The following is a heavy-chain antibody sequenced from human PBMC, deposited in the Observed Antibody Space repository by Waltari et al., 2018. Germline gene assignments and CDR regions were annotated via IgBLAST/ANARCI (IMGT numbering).Heavy chain of an antibody. J-gene: IGHJ4*02. CDR1: GGSISSGDYY. Sequence: QVQLQESRPGRVKPSQTLSLTCPVPGGSISSGDYYWSWTRQPPGKGLEWIGYIYYSGSTYYNPSLKSRVTISVDTSKNQFSLKLSSVTAADTAVYYCARDLSGSSSAFDYWGQGTLVTVSS. CDR3: ARDLSGSSSAFDY. D-gene: IGHD6-6*01. V-gene: IGHV4-30-4*08. CDR2: IYYSGST.